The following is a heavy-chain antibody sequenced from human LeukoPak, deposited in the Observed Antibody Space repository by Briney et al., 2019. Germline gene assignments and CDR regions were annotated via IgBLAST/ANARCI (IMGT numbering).Heavy chain of an antibody. J-gene: IGHJ5*02. D-gene: IGHD3-10*01. V-gene: IGHV1-2*02. CDR1: GYTFTGYY. Sequence: ASVKVSCKASGYTFTGYYMHWVRQAPGQGLEWMGWINPNSGGTNYAQKFQGRVTMTRDTSISTAYMELSSLRSEDTAVYYCARGLKYYYGSGSWNWFDPWGQGTLVTVSS. CDR2: INPNSGGT. CDR3: ARGLKYYYGSGSWNWFDP.